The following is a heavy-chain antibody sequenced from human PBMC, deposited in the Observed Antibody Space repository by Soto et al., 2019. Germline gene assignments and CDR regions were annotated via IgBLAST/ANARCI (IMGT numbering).Heavy chain of an antibody. CDR3: ATEPIYYNDGSGYYPLGH. CDR1: GYSFATYG. V-gene: IGHV1-18*04. D-gene: IGHD3-22*01. J-gene: IGHJ4*02. Sequence: VKDSCKASGYSFATYGFRWVRQAPGPGLECVGWISAHNGDTHYSQKFQGRVTLTTDTSTNTGYMELRSLTSDDTAVYFCATEPIYYNDGSGYYPLGHWGQGXLVT. CDR2: ISAHNGDT.